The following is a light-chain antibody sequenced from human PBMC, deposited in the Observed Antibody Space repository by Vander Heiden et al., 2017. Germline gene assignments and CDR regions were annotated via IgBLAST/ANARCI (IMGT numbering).Light chain of an antibody. CDR2: DAS. CDR3: QQRSDWPAS. CDR1: QSVSTY. V-gene: IGKV3-11*02. Sequence: EIVLTQSPATLSPSPGERATRSCRASQSVSTYLDWYQQKPGQAPRLLIYDASNRATGVPARFSGSGSERDFTLTVSSLEPEDFAIYYCQQRSDWPASFGGGTMVEIK. J-gene: IGKJ4*01.